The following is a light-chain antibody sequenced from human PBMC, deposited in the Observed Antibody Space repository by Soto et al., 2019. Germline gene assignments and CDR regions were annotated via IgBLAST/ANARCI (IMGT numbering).Light chain of an antibody. CDR3: QQRSNWPRAWT. Sequence: EIVLTQSPATLSLSPGERATLSCRASQSVSSYLAWYQQKPGQPPRLLIYDESSRATGIPARFSGSGSGTDFTLTISSLEPEDFAVYYCQQRSNWPRAWTFGQGTKGEIK. CDR1: QSVSSY. CDR2: DES. J-gene: IGKJ1*01. V-gene: IGKV3-11*01.